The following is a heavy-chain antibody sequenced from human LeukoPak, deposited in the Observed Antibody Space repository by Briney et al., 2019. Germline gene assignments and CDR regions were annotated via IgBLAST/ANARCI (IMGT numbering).Heavy chain of an antibody. CDR3: AKDRDEGIAAAGTSLDY. CDR2: IKEDGSEK. D-gene: IGHD6-13*01. V-gene: IGHV3-7*01. J-gene: IGHJ4*02. CDR1: GVTFSSYW. Sequence: GGSLRLSCAASGVTFSSYWMSWVRQAPGKGLEWVANIKEDGSEKYYVDSVKGRFTISRDNSKNTLYLQMNSLRAEDTAVYYCAKDRDEGIAAAGTSLDYWGQGTLVTVSS.